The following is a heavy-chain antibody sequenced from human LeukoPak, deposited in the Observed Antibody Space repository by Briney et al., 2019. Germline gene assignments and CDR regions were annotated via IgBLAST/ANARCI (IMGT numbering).Heavy chain of an antibody. CDR1: GFTFDDYA. Sequence: PGRSLRLSCAASGFTFDDYAMHWVRHAPGKGLEWVSGISWNSGSIGYADSVKGRFTISRDNAKNSLYLQMNSLRAEDTALYYCAKYSSSGDYFDYWGQGTLVTVSS. CDR3: AKYSSSGDYFDY. V-gene: IGHV3-9*01. J-gene: IGHJ4*02. D-gene: IGHD6-6*01. CDR2: ISWNSGSI.